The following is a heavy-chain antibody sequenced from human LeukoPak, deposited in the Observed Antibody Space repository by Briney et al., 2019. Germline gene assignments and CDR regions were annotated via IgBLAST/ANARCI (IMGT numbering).Heavy chain of an antibody. CDR1: GGSISSYY. V-gene: IGHV4-59*01. CDR2: IYYSGST. CDR3: ARGFAAAGIDY. J-gene: IGHJ4*02. Sequence: SETLSLTCTVSGGSISSYYWSWIRQPPGKGLEWIGYIYYSGSTNYNPSLKSRVTISVDTSKNQFSLKLSSVTAADTAVYYCARGFAAAGIDYWGQGTLVTVCS. D-gene: IGHD6-13*01.